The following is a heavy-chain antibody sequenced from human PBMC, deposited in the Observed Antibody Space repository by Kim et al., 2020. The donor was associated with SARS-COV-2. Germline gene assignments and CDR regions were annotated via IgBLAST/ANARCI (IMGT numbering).Heavy chain of an antibody. CDR3: ARGGYCSSTSCSKNIWFDP. CDR2: IYYSGST. CDR1: GGSISSGGYY. D-gene: IGHD2-2*01. V-gene: IGHV4-31*03. J-gene: IGHJ5*02. Sequence: SETLSLTCTVSGGSISSGGYYWNWIRQHPGKGLEWIGYIYYSGSTYYNPSLKSRVTISVDTSKNQFSLKLSSVTAADTAVYYCARGGYCSSTSCSKNIWFDPWGQGTLVTVSS.